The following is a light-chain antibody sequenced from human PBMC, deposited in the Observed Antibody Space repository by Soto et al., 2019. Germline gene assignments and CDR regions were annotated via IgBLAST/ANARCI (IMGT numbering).Light chain of an antibody. J-gene: IGKJ1*01. V-gene: IGKV1-5*03. CDR2: KAS. CDR1: QPLRSW. CDR3: QHYNSYSEA. Sequence: DIQMTQSPSTLSGSVGDRVTITCRARQPLRSWLAWYQQKPGKAPMLLIYKASTLKSGVPSRFSGSGSGTEFTLTISSLQPDDFATYYCQHYNSYSEAFGQGTKVELK.